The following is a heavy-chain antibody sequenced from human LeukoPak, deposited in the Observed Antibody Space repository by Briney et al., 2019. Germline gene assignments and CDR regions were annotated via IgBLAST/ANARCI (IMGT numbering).Heavy chain of an antibody. CDR1: GFTFSSYS. CDR3: AKRSHPILGPSMADYFDF. J-gene: IGHJ4*02. Sequence: PGGSLRPSCAASGFTFSSYSMNWVRQAPGKGLEWVSSISSSSSYIYYADSVKGRFTISRDNAKNTLYLQMTSLRADDTATYHCAKRSHPILGPSMADYFDFWGQGSLVTVSS. CDR2: ISSSSSYI. V-gene: IGHV3-21*04. D-gene: IGHD2-21*01.